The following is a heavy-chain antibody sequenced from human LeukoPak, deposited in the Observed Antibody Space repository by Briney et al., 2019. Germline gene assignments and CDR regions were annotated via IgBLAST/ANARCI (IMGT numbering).Heavy chain of an antibody. Sequence: GGSLRLSCAASGFTVSSNYMSWVRQAPGKGLEWVSVIYSGGSTYYADSVKGRFTISRDNSKNTLYLQMNSLRAEDTAVYYCASTTGHYDFWSGYRGPAAEYFQHWGQGTLVTVSS. J-gene: IGHJ1*01. CDR3: ASTTGHYDFWSGYRGPAAEYFQH. CDR2: IYSGGST. V-gene: IGHV3-66*02. CDR1: GFTVSSNY. D-gene: IGHD3-3*01.